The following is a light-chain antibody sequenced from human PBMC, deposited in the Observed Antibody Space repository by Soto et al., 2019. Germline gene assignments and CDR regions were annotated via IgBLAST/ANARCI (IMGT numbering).Light chain of an antibody. J-gene: IGLJ3*02. CDR1: TNDIGSYHY. V-gene: IGLV2-14*01. CDR2: EVT. CDR3: SSYKFSTTLRV. Sequence: QSALTQPASVSGSPGQSITLSCAGTTNDIGSYHYVSWFQQHPGEAPKLIIFEVTHRPSGISTRFSGSKSGNTASLTISDLQAEDEALYYCSSYKFSTTLRVFGGGTKLTVL.